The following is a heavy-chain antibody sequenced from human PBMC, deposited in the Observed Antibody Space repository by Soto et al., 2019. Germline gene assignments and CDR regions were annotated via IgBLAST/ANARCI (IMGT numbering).Heavy chain of an antibody. CDR3: AKAPFVYGSGTHPGSLDD. Sequence: QVQLVESGGGVVQPGRSLRLSCAASGFTFSNHGMHWVRQAPGKGLEWVAFISYDGNIEYYADSVRGRLTVSRVNSKNTVYLQMHRRRGEDTSVDYCAKAPFVYGSGTHPGSLDDWGKGATVTVS. D-gene: IGHD3-10*01. CDR2: ISYDGNIE. CDR1: GFTFSNHG. V-gene: IGHV3-30*18. J-gene: IGHJ6*03.